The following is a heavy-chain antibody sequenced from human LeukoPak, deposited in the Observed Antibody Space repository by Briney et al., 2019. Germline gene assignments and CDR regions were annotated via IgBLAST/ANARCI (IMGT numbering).Heavy chain of an antibody. CDR3: ARTYYYDSSGYYAFNYYYYGMDV. V-gene: IGHV4-59*08. Sequence: PSETLSLTCTVSGGSISSFYWSWIRQPPGKGLVWIGYIFYSGSTSYNPSLKSRVTMSVNTSKNQFSLKLSSVTAADTAVYHCARTYYYDSSGYYAFNYYYYGMDVWGQGTTVTVSS. CDR2: IFYSGST. CDR1: GGSISSFY. D-gene: IGHD3-22*01. J-gene: IGHJ6*02.